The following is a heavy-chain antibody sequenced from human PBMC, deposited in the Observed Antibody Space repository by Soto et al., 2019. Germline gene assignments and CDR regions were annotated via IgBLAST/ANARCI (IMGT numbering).Heavy chain of an antibody. J-gene: IGHJ5*02. CDR2: INAGNGNT. D-gene: IGHD3-22*01. CDR3: ARDRGDYYDSSGYYGNWFDP. Sequence: QVQLVQSGAEVKKPGASVKVSCKASGYTFTSYAMHWVRQAPGQRLEWMGWINAGNGNTKYSQKFQGRVTITRDTSASTAYMELSSLRSEDTAVYYCARDRGDYYDSSGYYGNWFDPWGQGTLVTVSS. V-gene: IGHV1-3*01. CDR1: GYTFTSYA.